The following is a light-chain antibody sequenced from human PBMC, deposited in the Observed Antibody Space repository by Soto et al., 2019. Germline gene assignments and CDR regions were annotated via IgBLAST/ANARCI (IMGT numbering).Light chain of an antibody. CDR2: AAS. CDR1: QRVNNY. CDR3: QQSYITPWT. V-gene: IGKV1-39*01. Sequence: DVQMTHSPASLSAXXXXXXXXXXGSSQRVNNYLNWYQLKPGKAPKLLIYAASSLEIGVPSRFGGSGSGTEFTLAISGLQPEDFATYYCQQSYITPWTFGQGTKVDI. J-gene: IGKJ1*01.